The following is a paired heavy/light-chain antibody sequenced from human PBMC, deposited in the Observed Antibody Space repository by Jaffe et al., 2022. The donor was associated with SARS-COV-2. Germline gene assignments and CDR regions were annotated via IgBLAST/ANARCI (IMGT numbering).Heavy chain of an antibody. CDR3: AKDRATLDY. V-gene: IGHV3-7*03. J-gene: IGHJ4*02. Sequence: EVQLVESGGGLVQPGGSLKLSCAASGFTFSGSWMTWVRQAPGKGLEWVANVDQDGSGKYYVDSVKGRFTISRDNAKKSLFLQMNSLTADDTAVYYCAKDRATLDYWGQGTLVTVSS. CDR1: GFTFSGSW. CDR2: VDQDGSGK.
Light chain of an antibody. Sequence: SYELTQPPSVSVSPGQTARITCSGDALPKKYAYWFRQKSGQAPVLVIYEDKKRPSGIPERFSGSSSGTMATLTISGAQVEDEADYYCYSKDSSGDHFVFGTGTKVTVL. CDR3: YSKDSSGDHFV. V-gene: IGLV3-10*01. CDR1: ALPKKY. J-gene: IGLJ1*01. CDR2: EDK.